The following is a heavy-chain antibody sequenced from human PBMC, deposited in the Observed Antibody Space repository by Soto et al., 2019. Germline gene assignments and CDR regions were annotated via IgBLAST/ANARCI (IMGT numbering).Heavy chain of an antibody. CDR3: ARLTIFGVLDP. V-gene: IGHV3-21*01. D-gene: IGHD3-3*01. Sequence: GGSLRLSCAASGFTFSSYSMNWVRQAPGKGLEWVSSISSSATYIYYVDSVKGRFTISRDNAKNSLYLQMNSLRAEDTAVYYWARLTIFGVLDPGGQGTLVTVSS. J-gene: IGHJ5*02. CDR1: GFTFSSYS. CDR2: ISSSATYI.